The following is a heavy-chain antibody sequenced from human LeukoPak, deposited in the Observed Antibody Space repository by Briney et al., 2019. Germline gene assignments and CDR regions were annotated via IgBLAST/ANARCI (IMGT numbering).Heavy chain of an antibody. CDR1: GGSFSGYY. J-gene: IGHJ5*02. Sequence: TSETLSLTCAVYGGSFSGYYWSWIRQPPGKGLEWIGEINHSGSTNYNPSLKSRVTISVDTSKNQFSLKLSSVTAADTAVYYCARRAVANWFDPWGQGTLVTVSS. D-gene: IGHD6-19*01. V-gene: IGHV4-34*01. CDR3: ARRAVANWFDP. CDR2: INHSGST.